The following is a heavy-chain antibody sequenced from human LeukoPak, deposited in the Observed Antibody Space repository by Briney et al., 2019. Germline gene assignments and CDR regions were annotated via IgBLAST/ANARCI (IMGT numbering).Heavy chain of an antibody. J-gene: IGHJ2*01. D-gene: IGHD2-15*01. CDR2: VWYGGSNK. V-gene: IGHV3-33*01. Sequence: GTSLRLSCAASGFTFSKHGMHWVRQAPGKGLEWVAVVWYGGSNKYYAESVRGRFTISKDNSKNTLYLQMNSLRAEDTAVYYCTRDRSSTYFDFWGRGTPVTVSS. CDR3: TRDRSSTYFDF. CDR1: GFTFSKHG.